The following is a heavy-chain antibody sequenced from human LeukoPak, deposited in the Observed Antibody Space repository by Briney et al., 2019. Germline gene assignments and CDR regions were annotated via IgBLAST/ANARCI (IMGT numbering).Heavy chain of an antibody. V-gene: IGHV4-34*01. CDR1: GGSFSGYY. CDR2: INHSEST. D-gene: IGHD3-10*01. J-gene: IGHJ4*02. Sequence: PSETLSLTCAVYGGSFSGYYWRWIRQPPGKGLEWIGEINHSESTNYNPSLKSRVTISVDTSKNQFSLKLSSVTAADTAVYYCASSGSDYYGSGMGYFDYWGQGTLVTVSS. CDR3: ASSGSDYYGSGMGYFDY.